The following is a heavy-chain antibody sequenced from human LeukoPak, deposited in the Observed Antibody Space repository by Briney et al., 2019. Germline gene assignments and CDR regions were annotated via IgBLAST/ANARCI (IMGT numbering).Heavy chain of an antibody. J-gene: IGHJ4*02. Sequence: HSGGSLRLSCEASGFTFSSYAMSWVRQAPEKGLGWVSCISDSGGTTFYADSVKGRFTISRDNSKNTLYLQMNSLRAEDTAVYYCAKDSSLYYFDYWGQGTLVTVSS. V-gene: IGHV3-23*01. CDR2: ISDSGGTT. CDR3: AKDSSLYYFDY. CDR1: GFTFSSYA.